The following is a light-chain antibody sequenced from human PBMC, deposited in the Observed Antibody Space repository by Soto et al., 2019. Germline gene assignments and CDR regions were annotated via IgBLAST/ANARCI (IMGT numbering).Light chain of an antibody. V-gene: IGKV1-5*03. J-gene: IGKJ1*01. CDR3: QHYNSYSEA. Sequence: DIQMTQSPSTLSGSVGDRVTITCRASQTISSWLAWYQQKPGKAPKLLIYKPSTLKSGVPSRFSGSGTGTEFTLTISSMQPYDFATYYCQHYNSYSEAFGQGTKVELK. CDR1: QTISSW. CDR2: KPS.